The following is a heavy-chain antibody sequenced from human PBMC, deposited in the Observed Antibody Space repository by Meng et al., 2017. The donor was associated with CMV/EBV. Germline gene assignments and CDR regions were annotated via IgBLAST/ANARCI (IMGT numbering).Heavy chain of an antibody. CDR2: IWYDGSNK. Sequence: GGSLRLSCAASGFTFSSYAMHWVRQAPGKGLEWVAVIWYDGSNKYYADSVKGRFTISRDNSKNTLYLQMNSLRAEDTAVYYCAKDEYSSSSDAFDIWGQGTMVTVSS. V-gene: IGHV3-33*06. CDR3: AKDEYSSSSDAFDI. CDR1: GFTFSSYA. D-gene: IGHD6-6*01. J-gene: IGHJ3*02.